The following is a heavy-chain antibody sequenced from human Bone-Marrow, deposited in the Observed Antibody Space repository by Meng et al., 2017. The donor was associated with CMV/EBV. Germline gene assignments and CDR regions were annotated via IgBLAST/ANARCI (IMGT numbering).Heavy chain of an antibody. CDR1: GYTFTNHY. CDR2: INPSGDDE. Sequence: ASVKVSCKASGYTFTNHYIHWVRQAPGQGFEWMGIINPSGDDEISAQQFRDRLSMTTDTSTSTVYMELSSLRSEDTAIYYCAKVGIGGRKFYFWGQGTLVTVSS. J-gene: IGHJ4*02. V-gene: IGHV1-46*01. D-gene: IGHD3-16*01. CDR3: AKVGIGGRKFYF.